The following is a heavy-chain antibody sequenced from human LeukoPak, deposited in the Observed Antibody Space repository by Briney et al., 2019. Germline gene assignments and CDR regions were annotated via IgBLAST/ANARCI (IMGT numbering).Heavy chain of an antibody. CDR3: ARGRDRSKAGDH. CDR2: IHPHGIF. Sequence: PSETLSHTCAVYGGSCDDYYCSWIRQPPGKGLEWVGEIHPHGIFYYNSSLMSRVTISIDTSKTQFSLRLTSVTATDTAFYYCARGRDRSKAGDHWGQGSLVTVSS. V-gene: IGHV4-34*01. D-gene: IGHD5-24*01. CDR1: GGSCDDYY. J-gene: IGHJ4*02.